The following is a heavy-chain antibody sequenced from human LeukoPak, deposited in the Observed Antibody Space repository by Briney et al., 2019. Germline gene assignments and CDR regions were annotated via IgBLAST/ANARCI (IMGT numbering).Heavy chain of an antibody. Sequence: GGSLRLSCAASGFTFSSYSMNWVRPAPGKGLEWVSSISSSSSYIYYADSVKDRFTISRDNAKNSLYLQMDSLRAEDTAVYYCARDPFDYDFWSGSNPFDYWGQGTLVTVSS. CDR1: GFTFSSYS. J-gene: IGHJ4*02. D-gene: IGHD3-3*01. CDR3: ARDPFDYDFWSGSNPFDY. CDR2: ISSSSSYI. V-gene: IGHV3-21*01.